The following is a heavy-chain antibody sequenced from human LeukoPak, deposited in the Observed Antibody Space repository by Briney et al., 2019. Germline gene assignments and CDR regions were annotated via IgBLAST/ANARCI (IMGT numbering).Heavy chain of an antibody. CDR3: ARDLLGYGGPFDY. Sequence: SETLSLTCTVSGGSISSYYWSWIRQPPGKGLEWIGYIYYSGSTNYNPSLKSRVTISVDTSKNQFSLKLNSVTAADTAVYYCARDLLGYGGPFDYWGQGTLVTVSS. CDR2: IYYSGST. V-gene: IGHV4-59*01. CDR1: GGSISSYY. D-gene: IGHD4-23*01. J-gene: IGHJ4*02.